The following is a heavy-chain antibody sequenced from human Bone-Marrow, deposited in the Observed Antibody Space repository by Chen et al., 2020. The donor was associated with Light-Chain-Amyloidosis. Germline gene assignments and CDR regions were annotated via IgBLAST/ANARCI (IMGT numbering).Heavy chain of an antibody. Sequence: QVQLQESGPGLVKPSETLSLTCTVSGGSISSYYWSWIRQPPGKGLEWIGYVYYSGTTNYNPSLKSLVTVALDASKYHFSLTLSSVTAADTAVYYCARLYTVTTGNWFDPWGQGILVTVSS. D-gene: IGHD4-17*01. CDR2: VYYSGTT. J-gene: IGHJ5*02. V-gene: IGHV4-59*08. CDR3: ARLYTVTTGNWFDP. CDR1: GGSISSYY.